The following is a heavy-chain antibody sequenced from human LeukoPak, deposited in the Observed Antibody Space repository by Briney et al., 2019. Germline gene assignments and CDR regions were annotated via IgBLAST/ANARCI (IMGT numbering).Heavy chain of an antibody. J-gene: IGHJ3*02. V-gene: IGHV4-39*01. D-gene: IGHD4-17*01. CDR2: IYYSGST. CDR3: ARRGFYGDYVHVFDI. Sequence: PSETLSLTXTVSGGSISSSSYYWGGIRQPPGKGLEWIGSIYYSGSTYYNPSLKSRVTISVDTSKNQFSLKLGSVTAADTAVYYCARRGFYGDYVHVFDIWGQGTMVTVSS. CDR1: GGSISSSSYY.